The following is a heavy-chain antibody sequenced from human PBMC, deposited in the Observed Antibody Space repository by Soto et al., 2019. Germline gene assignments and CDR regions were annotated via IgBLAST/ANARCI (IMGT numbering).Heavy chain of an antibody. J-gene: IGHJ5*02. V-gene: IGHV4-4*07. Sequence: SETLSLTCIVSGDSFRGYYWSWIRQPAGKGLEWIGRVYTSGHAAYNPSLKSRVTVSVDTSKNQFFLKLRSVTAADTAVYSRARGAAETVAGGYWCDTWGQGTLVTVSS. CDR1: GDSFRGYY. D-gene: IGHD6-13*01. CDR3: ARGAAETVAGGYWCDT. CDR2: VYTSGHA.